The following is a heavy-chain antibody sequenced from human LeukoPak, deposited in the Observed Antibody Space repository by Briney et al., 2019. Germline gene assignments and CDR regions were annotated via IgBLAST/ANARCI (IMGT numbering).Heavy chain of an antibody. D-gene: IGHD3-22*01. Sequence: SETLSLTCTVSGGSISSYYWSWIRQPPGKGLEWIGYIYYSGSTNYNPSLKSRVTIPVDTSKNQFSLKLSSVTAADTAVYYCARLGGSYYDSSGPWGQGTLVTVSS. CDR3: ARLGGSYYDSSGP. CDR2: IYYSGST. J-gene: IGHJ5*02. V-gene: IGHV4-59*01. CDR1: GGSISSYY.